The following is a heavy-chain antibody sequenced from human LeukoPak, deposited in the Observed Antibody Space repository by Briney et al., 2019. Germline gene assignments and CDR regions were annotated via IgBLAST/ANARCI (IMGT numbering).Heavy chain of an antibody. V-gene: IGHV4-34*01. CDR3: ARGVSSWSYYYMDV. J-gene: IGHJ6*03. CDR1: GGSFSGYY. Sequence: LETLSLTCAVYGGSFSGYYWSWIRQPPGKGLEWIGEINHSGSTNYNPSLKSRVTISVDTSKNQFSLKLSSVTAADTAVYYCARGVSSWSYYYMDVWGKGTTVTVSS. CDR2: INHSGST. D-gene: IGHD6-13*01.